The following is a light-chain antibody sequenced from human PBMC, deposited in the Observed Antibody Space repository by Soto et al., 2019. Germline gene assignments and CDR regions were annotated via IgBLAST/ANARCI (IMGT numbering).Light chain of an antibody. V-gene: IGKV3-20*01. CDR1: ESVVSNY. J-gene: IGKJ1*01. CDR3: QQYGSAPWT. CDR2: DAS. Sequence: EIVLTQSPGTLSLSPGERATLSCRATESVVSNYLAWYQLKPGQAPRLLIYDASSRATGIPDRFSGSGSGTDFTLTISRLEPEDFAVYYCQQYGSAPWTFGQWTKVEIK.